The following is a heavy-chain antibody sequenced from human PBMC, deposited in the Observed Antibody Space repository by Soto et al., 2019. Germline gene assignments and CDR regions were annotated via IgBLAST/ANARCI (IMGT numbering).Heavy chain of an antibody. J-gene: IGHJ4*02. D-gene: IGHD1-26*01. CDR3: STVVYMVGAKD. V-gene: IGHV3-15*01. CDR2: IKNKIDGGTT. Sequence: EVQLVESGGGLVKPGGSLRLSCVASGFNFSNVWMRWVRQAPGKGLEWVGRIKNKIDGGTTNYAAHVKDRFTISRDDSKNTLYLQMTRMQSEDTAVYYCSTVVYMVGAKDWGQGTLVTVSA. CDR1: GFNFSNVW.